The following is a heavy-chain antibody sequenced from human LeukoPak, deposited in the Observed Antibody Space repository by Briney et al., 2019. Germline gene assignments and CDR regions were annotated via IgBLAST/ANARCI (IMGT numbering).Heavy chain of an antibody. CDR1: GFTFSSYA. CDR2: ISGSGGST. J-gene: IGHJ4*02. Sequence: GGSLRLSCAASGFTFSSYAMSWVRQAPGKGLEWVSAISGSGGSTYYADSVKGRFTISRDNSENTLYLQMNSLRAEDTAVYYXXXXXXXXXXXXXGLYYFHYWGQGTLVTVSS. V-gene: IGHV3-23*01. CDR3: XXXXXXXXXXXXGLYYFHY. D-gene: IGHD3/OR15-3a*01.